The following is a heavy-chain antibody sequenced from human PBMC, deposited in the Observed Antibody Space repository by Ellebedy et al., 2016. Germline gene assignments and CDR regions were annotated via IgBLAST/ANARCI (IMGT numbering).Heavy chain of an antibody. V-gene: IGHV4-38-2*02. CDR3: ARRVRTDRPIAQENWFDP. CDR2: MYHGGTT. Sequence: SETLSLTXTVSGYSISSGHYWGWIRQPPGKGLEWIGSMYHGGTTYYNPSLKSRVTISLDTSRNQFSLKLSSVTAADTAVYYCARRVRTDRPIAQENWFDPWGQGTLVTVSS. J-gene: IGHJ5*02. CDR1: GYSISSGHY. D-gene: IGHD5-18*01.